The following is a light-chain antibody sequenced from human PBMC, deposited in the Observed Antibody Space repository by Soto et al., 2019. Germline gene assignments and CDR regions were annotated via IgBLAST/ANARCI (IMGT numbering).Light chain of an antibody. Sequence: EIVLTQSPGTLSLSPGERATLSCRASQSVDSSYLAWYQEKPGQAPRLLIHGASSRAAGIQDRFSGSGSGTDFTLTIRRLEPEDFAVYYCQQYGSSWMYTFGQGTKLEMK. J-gene: IGKJ2*01. CDR2: GAS. V-gene: IGKV3-20*01. CDR3: QQYGSSWMYT. CDR1: QSVDSSY.